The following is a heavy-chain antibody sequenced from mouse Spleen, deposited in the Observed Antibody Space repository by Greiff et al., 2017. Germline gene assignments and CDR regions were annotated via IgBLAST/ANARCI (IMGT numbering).Heavy chain of an antibody. D-gene: IGHD2-3*01. CDR2: ISSGSSTI. J-gene: IGHJ2*01. Sequence: EVKLVESGGGLVKPGGSLKLSCAASGFTFSDYGMHWVRQAPEKGLEWVAYISSGSSTIYYADTVKGRFTISRDNAKNTLFLQMTSLRSEDTAMYYCARDDGYYVNYWGQGTTLTVSS. V-gene: IGHV5-17*01. CDR3: ARDDGYYVNY. CDR1: GFTFSDYG.